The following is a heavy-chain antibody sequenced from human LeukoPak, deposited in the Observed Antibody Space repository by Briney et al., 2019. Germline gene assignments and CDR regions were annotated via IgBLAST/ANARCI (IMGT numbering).Heavy chain of an antibody. Sequence: GESLKISCQDSGYTFTSYWIGWVRQMPGKGLEWMGIIYPGDSETRYSPSFQGQVTISADKSISTVYLQWSSLQASDTAMYYCASRGGSSDYWGPGILVTVST. V-gene: IGHV5-51*01. J-gene: IGHJ4*02. D-gene: IGHD1-26*01. CDR1: GYTFTSYW. CDR3: ASRGGSSDY. CDR2: IYPGDSET.